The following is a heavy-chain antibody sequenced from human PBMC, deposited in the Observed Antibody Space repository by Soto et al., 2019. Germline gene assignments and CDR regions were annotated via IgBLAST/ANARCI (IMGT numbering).Heavy chain of an antibody. CDR1: GFTFSSYW. Sequence: GGSLRLSCAASGFTFSSYWMSWVRQAPGKGLEWVANIKQDGSEKYYVDSVKGRFTISRDNAKNSLYLQMNSLRAEDAAVYYCARSPTMVGGVIITTYYYYYGMDVWGQGTTVTVSS. J-gene: IGHJ6*02. CDR2: IKQDGSEK. V-gene: IGHV3-7*01. CDR3: ARSPTMVGGVIITTYYYYYGMDV. D-gene: IGHD3-10*01.